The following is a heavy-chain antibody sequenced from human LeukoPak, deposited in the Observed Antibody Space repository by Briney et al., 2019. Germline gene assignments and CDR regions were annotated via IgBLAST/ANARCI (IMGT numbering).Heavy chain of an antibody. CDR3: ARSTVTTELFLFDY. V-gene: IGHV1-18*01. CDR1: VYTFTSYG. Sequence: ASVKVSCKASVYTFTSYGISWVRQAPGQGLEWMGWISAYNGNTNYAQKLQGRVTMTTDTSTSTAYMELRSLRSDDTAVYYCARSTVTTELFLFDYWGQGTLVTVSS. D-gene: IGHD4-17*01. J-gene: IGHJ4*02. CDR2: ISAYNGNT.